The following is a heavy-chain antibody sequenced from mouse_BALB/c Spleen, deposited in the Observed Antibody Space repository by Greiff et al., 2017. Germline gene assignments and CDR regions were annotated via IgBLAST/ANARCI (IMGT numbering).Heavy chain of an antibody. CDR3: ARLYYGSSYDWYFDV. CDR2: ISSGGSYT. V-gene: IGHV5-6*01. CDR1: GFTFSSYG. Sequence: EVQLVESGGDLVKPGGSLKLSCAASGFTFSSYGMSWVRQTPDKRLEWVATISSGGSYTYYPDSVKGRFTISRDNAKNTLYLQMSSLKSEDTAMYYCARLYYGSSYDWYFDVWGAGTTVTVSS. D-gene: IGHD1-1*01. J-gene: IGHJ1*01.